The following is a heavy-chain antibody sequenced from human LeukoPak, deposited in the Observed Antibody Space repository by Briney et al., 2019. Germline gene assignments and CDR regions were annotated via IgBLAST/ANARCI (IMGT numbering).Heavy chain of an antibody. Sequence: GSLRLSCAASGFTFSNYAMSWVRQAPGKGLEWVSAIRGNGVTTYDADSVKGRFTISRDNSKNTLYLEMKSLRADDTAVYYCAKDPSIVVVTAIPPFDYWGQGTLVTVSS. CDR2: IRGNGVTT. J-gene: IGHJ4*02. V-gene: IGHV3-23*01. CDR3: AKDPSIVVVTAIPPFDY. D-gene: IGHD2-21*02. CDR1: GFTFSNYA.